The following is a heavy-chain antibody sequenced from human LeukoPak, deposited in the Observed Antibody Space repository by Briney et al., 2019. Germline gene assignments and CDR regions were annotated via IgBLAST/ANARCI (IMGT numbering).Heavy chain of an antibody. CDR1: GGSISSSSYY. CDR2: IYYSGST. CDR3: ARHAKITMVRGERPFDP. J-gene: IGHJ5*02. V-gene: IGHV4-39*01. Sequence: SETLPLTCTVSGGSISSSSYYWGWIRQPPGKGLEWIGSIYYSGSTYYNPSLKSRVTISVDTSKNQFSLKLSSVTAADTAVYYCARHAKITMVRGERPFDPWGQGTLVTVSS. D-gene: IGHD3-10*01.